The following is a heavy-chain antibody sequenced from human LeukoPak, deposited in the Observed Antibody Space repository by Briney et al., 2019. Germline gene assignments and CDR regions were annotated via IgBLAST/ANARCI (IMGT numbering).Heavy chain of an antibody. CDR2: ISVYNGNT. J-gene: IGHJ4*02. CDR1: GYTFISYG. D-gene: IGHD2-2*01. Sequence: GASVKVSCKASGYTFISYGISWVRQAPGQGLEWMGWISVYNGNTNYAQKFQGRVTMTTDTSMNTAYMELRSLRSDDTAVYYCARLVGVASHLHPDRRSSVTSSVEDYWGQGTLVTVSS. CDR3: ARLVGVASHLHPDRRSSVTSSVEDY. V-gene: IGHV1-18*01.